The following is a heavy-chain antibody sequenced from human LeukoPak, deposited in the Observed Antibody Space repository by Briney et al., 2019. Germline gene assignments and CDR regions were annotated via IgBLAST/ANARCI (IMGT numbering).Heavy chain of an antibody. CDR3: ARGYSSGWYAQPADYFDY. V-gene: IGHV3-9*01. CDR2: ISWNSGSI. D-gene: IGHD6-19*01. CDR1: GFTFDDYA. Sequence: GGSLRLSCAASGFTFDDYAMHWVRQAPGKGLEWVSGISWNSGSIGYADSVKGRFTISRDNAKNTLYLQMNSLRAEDTAVYYCARGYSSGWYAQPADYFDYWGQGTLVTVSS. J-gene: IGHJ4*02.